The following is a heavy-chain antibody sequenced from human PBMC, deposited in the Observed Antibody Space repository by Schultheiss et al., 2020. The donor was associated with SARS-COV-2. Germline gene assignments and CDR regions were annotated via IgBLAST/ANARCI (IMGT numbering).Heavy chain of an antibody. CDR2: ISYDGSNK. Sequence: GGSLRLSCAASGFTFSSYAMHWVRQAPGKGLEWVAVISYDGSNKYYADSVKGRFTISRDNSKNTLYLQMNSLRAEDTAVYYCARDQGAPYWGQGTLVTGLL. J-gene: IGHJ4*02. CDR3: ARDQGAPY. V-gene: IGHV3-30-3*01. CDR1: GFTFSSYA.